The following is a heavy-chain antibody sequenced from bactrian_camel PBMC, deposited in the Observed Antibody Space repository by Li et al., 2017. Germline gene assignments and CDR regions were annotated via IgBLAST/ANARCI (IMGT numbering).Heavy chain of an antibody. J-gene: IGHJ4*01. V-gene: IGHV3S53*01. CDR2: IDSDERT. CDR1: LYPYNSIC. D-gene: IGHD1*01. CDR3: AADPGGRAYCPRLEETYY. Sequence: HVKLVESGGGSVQAGGSLRLSCACSLYPYNSICMGWFRQAPGAPEKEREGVATIDSDERTTYADSVKGRFTISRDNAKNTLYLEMNNLKPEDAGMYYCAADPGGRAYCPRLEETYYWGQGTQVTVTS.